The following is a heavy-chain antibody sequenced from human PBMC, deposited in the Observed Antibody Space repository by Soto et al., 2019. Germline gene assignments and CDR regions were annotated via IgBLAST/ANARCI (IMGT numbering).Heavy chain of an antibody. J-gene: IGHJ4*02. CDR3: ARWGYCSGGSCYPTNVYFDY. Sequence: SETLSLTCTVSGGSISSSSYYWGWIRQPPGKGLEWIGSIYYSGSTYYNPSLKSRVTISVDTSKNQFSLKLSSVTAADTAVYYCARWGYCSGGSCYPTNVYFDYWGQGTLVTVSS. V-gene: IGHV4-39*01. CDR1: GGSISSSSYY. CDR2: IYYSGST. D-gene: IGHD2-15*01.